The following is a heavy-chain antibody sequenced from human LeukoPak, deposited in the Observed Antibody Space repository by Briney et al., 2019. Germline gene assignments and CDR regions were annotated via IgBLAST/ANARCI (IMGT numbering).Heavy chain of an antibody. Sequence: GGSLRLSCAASGFTFSFYTMSWVRQAPGKGLELVSSISNSSSYIYYADSLNGRFTISRDNAKNSLSLQMNSLRAEDTAVYYCARHRTASDYWGQGTLVTVSS. V-gene: IGHV3-21*01. CDR3: ARHRTASDY. D-gene: IGHD3-16*02. J-gene: IGHJ4*02. CDR2: ISNSSSYI. CDR1: GFTFSFYT.